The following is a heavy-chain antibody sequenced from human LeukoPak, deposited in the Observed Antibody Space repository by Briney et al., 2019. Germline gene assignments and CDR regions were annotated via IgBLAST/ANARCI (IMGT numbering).Heavy chain of an antibody. CDR3: AKDVIGYCSSTSCYDTFDY. D-gene: IGHD2-2*01. V-gene: IGHV3-23*01. J-gene: IGHJ4*02. Sequence: GGSLRLSCAASGFTFSSYAMSWVRQAPGKGLEWVSAISGGGGSTYYADSVKGRFTISRDNSKNTLYLQMNSLRAEDTAVYYCAKDVIGYCSSTSCYDTFDYWGQGTLVTVSS. CDR2: ISGGGGST. CDR1: GFTFSSYA.